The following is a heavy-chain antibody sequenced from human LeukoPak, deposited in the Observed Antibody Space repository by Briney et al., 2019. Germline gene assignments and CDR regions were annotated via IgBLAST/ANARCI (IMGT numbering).Heavy chain of an antibody. V-gene: IGHV4-34*01. CDR2: INHSGST. D-gene: IGHD2-2*01. Sequence: PSETLSLTCAVYGGSFSGYYWSWIRQPPGKGLEWIGEINHSGSTNYNPSLKSRVTISVDTSKNQFSLKLSSVTAADTAAYYCARLPRYCSSTSCYGPWGQGTLVAVSS. CDR3: ARLPRYCSSTSCYGP. CDR1: GGSFSGYY. J-gene: IGHJ5*02.